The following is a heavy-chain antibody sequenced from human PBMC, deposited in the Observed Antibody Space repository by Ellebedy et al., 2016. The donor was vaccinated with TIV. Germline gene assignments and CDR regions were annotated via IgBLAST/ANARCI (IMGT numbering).Heavy chain of an antibody. CDR3: ARDARFIDHQHNWFDP. Sequence: GGSLRLSCAAFGFTFSDYYMSWIRQAPGKGLEWVSYISNSDSSIFYADSVRGRFTISRDNAKNLLYLQMKSLRAEDTAVYYCARDARFIDHQHNWFDPWGQGTLVTVSS. V-gene: IGHV3-11*01. D-gene: IGHD2-2*01. CDR1: GFTFSDYY. J-gene: IGHJ5*02. CDR2: ISNSDSSI.